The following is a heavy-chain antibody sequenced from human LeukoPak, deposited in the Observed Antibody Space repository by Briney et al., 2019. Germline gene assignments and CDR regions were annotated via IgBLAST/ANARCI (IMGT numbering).Heavy chain of an antibody. CDR3: ARDTYYDILTGYGRDY. V-gene: IGHV3-48*03. Sequence: GGSLRLSCAASRFTFSSYEMNWVRQAPGKGLEWVSYISSSGSTIYYADSVKGRFTISRDYAKNSLYLQMNSLRAEDTAVYYCARDTYYDILTGYGRDYWGQGTLVTVSS. D-gene: IGHD3-9*01. J-gene: IGHJ4*02. CDR1: RFTFSSYE. CDR2: ISSSGSTI.